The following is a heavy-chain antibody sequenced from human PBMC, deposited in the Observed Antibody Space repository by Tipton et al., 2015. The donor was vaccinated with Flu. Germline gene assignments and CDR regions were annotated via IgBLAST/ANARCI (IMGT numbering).Heavy chain of an antibody. CDR2: IKQDGSEK. D-gene: IGHD2-15*01. J-gene: IGHJ6*03. Sequence: SLRLSCAASGFTFSSYWMSWVRQAPGKGLEWVANIKQDGSEKYYVDSVKGRFTISRDNAKNSLYLQMNSLRAEDTAVYYCARDRLVAADPDPYYMDVWGKGTTVTVSS. CDR1: GFTFSSYW. V-gene: IGHV3-7*01. CDR3: ARDRLVAADPDPYYMDV.